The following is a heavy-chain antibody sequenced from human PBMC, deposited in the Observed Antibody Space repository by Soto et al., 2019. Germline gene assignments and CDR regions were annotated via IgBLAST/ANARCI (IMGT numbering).Heavy chain of an antibody. Sequence: QVQLQESGPGLVKPSETLSLTCTVSGGSISGSYWSWIRQPPGKGLEWIGYIYYSGSTNYTPSLKSRVTLSVDTSKNQFSLKLSSVTAADTAVYYCASGGSSGWSRYFDLWGRGTLVTVSS. CDR2: IYYSGST. CDR1: GGSISGSY. V-gene: IGHV4-59*01. D-gene: IGHD6-19*01. CDR3: ASGGSSGWSRYFDL. J-gene: IGHJ2*01.